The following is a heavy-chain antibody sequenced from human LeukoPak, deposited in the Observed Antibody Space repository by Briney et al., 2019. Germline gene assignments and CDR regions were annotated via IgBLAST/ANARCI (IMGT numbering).Heavy chain of an antibody. V-gene: IGHV1-46*01. CDR1: GYTFTNYY. Sequence: ASVKVSCKASGYTFTNYYMHWVRQAPGQGLEWVGMINPSGDATTYAQKVQGRVTMTRDTSTSTVYMDLGSLRSEDTAVYYCARRGDGHNLHYWGQGTLVTVSS. CDR2: INPSGDAT. J-gene: IGHJ4*02. CDR3: ARRGDGHNLHY. D-gene: IGHD5-24*01.